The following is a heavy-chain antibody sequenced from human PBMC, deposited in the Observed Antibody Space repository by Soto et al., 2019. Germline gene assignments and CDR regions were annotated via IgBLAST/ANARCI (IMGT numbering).Heavy chain of an antibody. D-gene: IGHD4-4*01. J-gene: IGHJ6*04. CDR1: VFTFSSYE. CDR3: ARETLYSNPQGDYYRMDV. Sequence: EVQLVESGGGLVQPGGSLRLSCAASVFTFSSYEMNWVRQAPGKGLEWVSYISSSGSTIYYADSVKGRFNISRDKAKNSLYLQINSLRAEDTAVYYCARETLYSNPQGDYYRMDVWGKGTTVTVSS. CDR2: ISSSGSTI. V-gene: IGHV3-48*03.